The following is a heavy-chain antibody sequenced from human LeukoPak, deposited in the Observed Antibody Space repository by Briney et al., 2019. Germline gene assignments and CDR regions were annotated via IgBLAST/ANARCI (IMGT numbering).Heavy chain of an antibody. CDR2: IYHGGST. J-gene: IGHJ4*02. Sequence: SGTLSLTCTVSGGSISGDYWSWIRQPPGKGLEWIGYIYHGGSTLYNSSLRSRVTISGDTSRNQFSLKLSPVTAADTAVYYCARGGSGSYYGSFDYWGQGTLVTVSS. CDR1: GGSISGDY. V-gene: IGHV4-59*01. D-gene: IGHD1-26*01. CDR3: ARGGSGSYYGSFDY.